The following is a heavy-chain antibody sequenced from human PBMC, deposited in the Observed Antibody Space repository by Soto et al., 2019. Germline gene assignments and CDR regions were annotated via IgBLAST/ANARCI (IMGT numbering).Heavy chain of an antibody. CDR2: ISSSSSYI. CDR1: GFTFSSYS. Sequence: PGGSLRLSCAASGFTFSSYSVNWVRQAPGKGLEWVSSISSSSSYIYYADSVKGRFTISRDNAKNSLYLQMNSLRAEDTAVYYCARDWSYSSSSGGSDYWGQGTLVTVSS. D-gene: IGHD6-6*01. CDR3: ARDWSYSSSSGGSDY. V-gene: IGHV3-21*01. J-gene: IGHJ4*02.